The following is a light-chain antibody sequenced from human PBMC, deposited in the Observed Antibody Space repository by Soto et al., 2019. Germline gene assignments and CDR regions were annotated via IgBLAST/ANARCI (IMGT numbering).Light chain of an antibody. Sequence: EIVLTQSPGTLSLSPGERATLSCRASQTVSRSALAWYQQKPGQALSLLIYDASSRATGIPDRFSGSGSGTDFTLTISRLEPEDFAVYYCQQYGSSPQTFGQGTKVDI. CDR3: QQYGSSPQT. V-gene: IGKV3-20*01. CDR2: DAS. CDR1: QTVSRSA. J-gene: IGKJ1*01.